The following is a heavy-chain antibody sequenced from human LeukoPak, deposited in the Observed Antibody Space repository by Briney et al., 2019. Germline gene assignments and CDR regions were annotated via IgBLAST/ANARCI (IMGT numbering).Heavy chain of an antibody. CDR1: GGSIRTDGSY. Sequence: PSETLSLTCTVSGGSIRTDGSYWAWIRQPPGKGLGWIGSIYIDGITHYNSSLQSRVTLSIDTSKNHFSLRLTSVTAADTAVFYCARLFTRAWEYRYGMDVWGQGTAVTVSS. J-gene: IGHJ6*02. CDR2: IYIDGIT. V-gene: IGHV4-39*02. CDR3: ARLFTRAWEYRYGMDV. D-gene: IGHD1-26*01.